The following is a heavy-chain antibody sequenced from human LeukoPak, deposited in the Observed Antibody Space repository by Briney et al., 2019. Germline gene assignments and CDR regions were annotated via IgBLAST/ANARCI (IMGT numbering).Heavy chain of an antibody. CDR3: AGTGSGSYDLFDY. CDR1: GGSISSYY. CDR2: IYYSGST. V-gene: IGHV4-59*01. Sequence: SETLSLTCTVSGGSISSYYWSWIRQPPGKGLEWIGYIYYSGSTNYNPSLKSRVTISVDTSKNQFSLKLSSVTAADTAVYYCAGTGSGSYDLFDYWGQGTLVTVSS. D-gene: IGHD3-10*01. J-gene: IGHJ4*02.